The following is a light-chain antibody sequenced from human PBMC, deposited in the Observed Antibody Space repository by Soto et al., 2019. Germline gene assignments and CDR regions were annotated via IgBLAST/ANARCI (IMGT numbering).Light chain of an antibody. CDR2: GAS. Sequence: EIVMTQSPATLSVSPGERATLSCRASQSVSSNLAWYQQKPGQAPRLLIYGASTRATAIPARFSGSGSGTEFTLTISSLQSEDFGVYYCQQYNNWPGCTFGPGTQVDIK. CDR3: QQYNNWPGCT. J-gene: IGKJ3*01. V-gene: IGKV3-15*01. CDR1: QSVSSN.